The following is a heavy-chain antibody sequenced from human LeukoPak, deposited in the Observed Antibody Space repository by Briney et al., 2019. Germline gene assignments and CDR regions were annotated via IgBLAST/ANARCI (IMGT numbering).Heavy chain of an antibody. V-gene: IGHV3-48*02. D-gene: IGHD4-11*01. CDR3: ARDTDYSFDY. CDR2: ISNSAI. Sequence: GGSLRLSCAASGFTFSSYSMNWVRQAPGKGLEWVSYISNSAIYYTDSLKGRFTISRDNAKNSLYLQMNSLRDEDTAVYYCARDTDYSFDYWGQGTLVTVSS. J-gene: IGHJ4*02. CDR1: GFTFSSYS.